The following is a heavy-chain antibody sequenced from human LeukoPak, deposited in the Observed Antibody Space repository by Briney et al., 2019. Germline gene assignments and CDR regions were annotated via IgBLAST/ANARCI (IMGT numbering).Heavy chain of an antibody. CDR3: ARDSGGSYPFDY. Sequence: SETLSLTCTVSGDSFSNYCWTWIRQPPGKGLEWIAYIHYSGSTNCNPSLKSRVTISVDTSKNQFSLKLSSVTAADTAVYYCARDSGGSYPFDYWGQGTLVTVSS. CDR2: IHYSGST. V-gene: IGHV4-59*01. CDR1: GDSFSNYC. J-gene: IGHJ4*02. D-gene: IGHD2-15*01.